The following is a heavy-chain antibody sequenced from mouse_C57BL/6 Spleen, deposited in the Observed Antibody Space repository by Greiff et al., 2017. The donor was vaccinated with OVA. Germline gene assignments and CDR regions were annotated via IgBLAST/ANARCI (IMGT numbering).Heavy chain of an antibody. CDR2: IDPSDSET. Sequence: QVQLKQPGAELVRPGSSVKLSCKASGYTFTSYWMHWVKQRPIQGLEWIGNIDPSDSETHYNQKFKDKATLTVDKSSSTAYMQLSSLTSEDSAVYYCARWPTSVVRDWYFDVWGTGTTVTVSS. CDR1: GYTFTSYW. D-gene: IGHD1-1*01. J-gene: IGHJ1*03. V-gene: IGHV1-52*01. CDR3: ARWPTSVVRDWYFDV.